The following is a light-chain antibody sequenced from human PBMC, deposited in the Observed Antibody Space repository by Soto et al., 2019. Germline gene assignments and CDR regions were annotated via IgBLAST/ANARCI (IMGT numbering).Light chain of an antibody. V-gene: IGLV2-11*01. CDR1: SSDVGGYNY. CDR3: CSYAGSYPFV. J-gene: IGLJ1*01. CDR2: DVS. Sequence: QSALTQPRSVSGSPGQSVTISCTGTSSDVGGYNYVSWYQQHPGKAPKLMIYDVSKRPSGVPDRFSGSKSGNTASLTISGLPAEDEADYYFCSYAGSYPFVFGTGTKLTVL.